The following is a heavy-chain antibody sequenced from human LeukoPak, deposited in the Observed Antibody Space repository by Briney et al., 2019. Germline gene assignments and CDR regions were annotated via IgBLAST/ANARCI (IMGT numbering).Heavy chain of an antibody. CDR2: ISSSSSYI. CDR3: ASMYYGSGSQTPSFGY. V-gene: IGHV3-21*01. Sequence: GGSLRLSCAASGFTFSSYSMNWVRQAPGKGLEWVSSISSSSSYIYYADSVKGRFTISRDNAKNSLYLQMNSLRAEDTAVYYCASMYYGSGSQTPSFGYWGQGTLVTVSS. CDR1: GFTFSSYS. J-gene: IGHJ4*02. D-gene: IGHD3-10*01.